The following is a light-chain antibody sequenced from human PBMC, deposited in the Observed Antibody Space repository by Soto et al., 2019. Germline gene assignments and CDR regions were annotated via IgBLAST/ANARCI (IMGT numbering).Light chain of an antibody. CDR3: QQYNSQWT. V-gene: IGKV1-5*03. J-gene: IGKJ1*01. CDR2: KAS. Sequence: DIPMTQSPSTLSASVGDRVTTTCRASQSISSWLAWYQQKPGRAPKLLIYKASSLESGVPSRFSGSGSGTEFTLTISSLQPDDFATYYCQQYNSQWTFGQGTKVEFK. CDR1: QSISSW.